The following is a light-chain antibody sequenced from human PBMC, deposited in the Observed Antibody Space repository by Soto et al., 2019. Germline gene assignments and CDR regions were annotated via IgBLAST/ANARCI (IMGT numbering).Light chain of an antibody. V-gene: IGKV3D-15*01. CDR3: QQYNNWPQT. J-gene: IGKJ5*01. CDR2: GAS. Sequence: EIVLTQSPGTLSLSRGERATLSCRSSQSVSSSYLAWYQQKPGQAPRLLIYGASSRATGIPARFSGSGSGTEFTLTISSLQSEDFAVYYCQQYNNWPQTFGQGTRLEI. CDR1: QSVSSSY.